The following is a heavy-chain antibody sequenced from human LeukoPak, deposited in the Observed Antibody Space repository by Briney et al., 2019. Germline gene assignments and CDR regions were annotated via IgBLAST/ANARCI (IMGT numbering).Heavy chain of an antibody. Sequence: PSETLSLTCAVSGGSISSSNWWSWVRQPPGKGLEWIGEIYHSGSTNYNPSLKSRVTISVDKSKNQFSLKLSSVTAADTAVYYCAAIAAAGPRPFDYWGRGTLVTVSS. D-gene: IGHD6-13*01. J-gene: IGHJ4*02. CDR3: AAIAAAGPRPFDY. V-gene: IGHV4-4*02. CDR2: IYHSGST. CDR1: GGSISSSNW.